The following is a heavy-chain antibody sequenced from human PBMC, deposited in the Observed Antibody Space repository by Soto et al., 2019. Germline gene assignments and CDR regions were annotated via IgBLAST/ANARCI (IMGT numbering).Heavy chain of an antibody. CDR3: AREVWVAGLLYYFDF. V-gene: IGHV4-4*07. J-gene: IGHJ4*02. CDR1: DGSISGNF. Sequence: PSETLSLTCTVSDGSISGNFLTWIRQPAGKGLEWIGRISSNGNTDYNPSLKSRVTMSIDTSTNHFSLDLISVTASDTAIYYCAREVWVAGLLYYFDFWGQGTLVTVSS. CDR2: ISSNGNT. D-gene: IGHD6-19*01.